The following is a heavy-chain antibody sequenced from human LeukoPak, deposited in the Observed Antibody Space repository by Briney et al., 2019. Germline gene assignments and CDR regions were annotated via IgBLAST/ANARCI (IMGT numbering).Heavy chain of an antibody. CDR1: GFTFSSYS. Sequence: PGGCLRLSWAASGFTFSSYSMNWVRQAPGKWLGWVSSISSSSSYIYYADSVKGRFTISRDNAKNSLYLQMNSLRAEDTAVYYCARASNYYDSSGSIIWGQGTLVTVSS. CDR2: ISSSSSYI. D-gene: IGHD3-22*01. CDR3: ARASNYYDSSGSII. J-gene: IGHJ4*02. V-gene: IGHV3-21*04.